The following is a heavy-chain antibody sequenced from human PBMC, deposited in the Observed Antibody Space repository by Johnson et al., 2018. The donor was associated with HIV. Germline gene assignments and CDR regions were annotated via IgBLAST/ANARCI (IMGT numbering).Heavy chain of an antibody. D-gene: IGHD5-12*01. V-gene: IGHV3-30*18. CDR3: AKVRWLRLDNEAFDS. Sequence: VQLVESGGGVVQPGRSLRLSCAASGFTFSSYGMHWVRQAPGKGLEWVAVISYDGSIQYYADSVQGRFTISRDNSKNTLYLQMHSLRLEDTAVYYCAKVRWLRLDNEAFDSWGQGTMVTVS. J-gene: IGHJ3*02. CDR1: GFTFSSYG. CDR2: ISYDGSIQ.